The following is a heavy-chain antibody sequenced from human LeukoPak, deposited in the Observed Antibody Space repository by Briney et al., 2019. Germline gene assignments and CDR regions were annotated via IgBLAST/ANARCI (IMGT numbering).Heavy chain of an antibody. Sequence: GGSLRLSCAASGFTFSSYAMHWVRQAPGKGLEWVAVISYDGSNKYYADSVKGRFTISRDNSKNTLYLQMNSLRAEDTAVYYCARDPSYLGAFDIWGRGTMVTVSS. CDR2: ISYDGSNK. CDR1: GFTFSSYA. V-gene: IGHV3-30-3*01. CDR3: ARDPSYLGAFDI. D-gene: IGHD7-27*01. J-gene: IGHJ3*02.